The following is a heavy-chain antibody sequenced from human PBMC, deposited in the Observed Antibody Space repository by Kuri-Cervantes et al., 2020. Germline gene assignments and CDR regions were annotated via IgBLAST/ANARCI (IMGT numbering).Heavy chain of an antibody. D-gene: IGHD6-19*01. CDR2: ISGSGGST. CDR3: ARAWQWVVS. V-gene: IGHV3-23*01. Sequence: GGSLRLSCAASGFTFSSYAMSWVRQAPGKGLEWVSAISGSGGSTYYADSVKGRFTVSRDNSKNTLSLQMTSLRAEDTAVYYCARAWQWVVSWGQGTLVTVSS. CDR1: GFTFSSYA. J-gene: IGHJ5*02.